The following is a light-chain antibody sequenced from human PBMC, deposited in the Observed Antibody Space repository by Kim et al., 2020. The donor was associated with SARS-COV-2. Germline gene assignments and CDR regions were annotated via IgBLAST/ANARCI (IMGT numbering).Light chain of an antibody. J-gene: IGLJ3*02. V-gene: IGLV3-21*04. CDR2: YDS. CDR3: QVWDSSSDLGV. CDR1: NIGSKS. Sequence: APGKTARITCGGNNIGSKSVPWYQQKPGQAPVLVIYYDSDRPSGIPERFSGSNSGNTATLTISRVEAGDEADYYCQVWDSSSDLGVFGGGTQLTVL.